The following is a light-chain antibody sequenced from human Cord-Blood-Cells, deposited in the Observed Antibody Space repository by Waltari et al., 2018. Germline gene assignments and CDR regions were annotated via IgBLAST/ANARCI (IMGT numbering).Light chain of an antibody. V-gene: IGLV1-44*01. J-gene: IGLJ1*01. Sequence: QSVLTQPPSASGTPGQRVTISCSGSSSNIGSNTVNWYQPLPGTAPQLLIYSNNQRPSGCPDRVSGSKSGTSASRAIGGLQSEDEAYYYCAAWDDSLNVLYVFGTGTKVTVL. CDR1: SSNIGSNT. CDR2: SNN. CDR3: AAWDDSLNVLYV.